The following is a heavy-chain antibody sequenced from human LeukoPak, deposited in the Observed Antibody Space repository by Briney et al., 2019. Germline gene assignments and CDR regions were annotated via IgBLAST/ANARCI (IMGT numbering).Heavy chain of an antibody. CDR2: ITSSGGTI. CDR1: GFTFSSFS. V-gene: IGHV3-48*04. J-gene: IGHJ1*01. D-gene: IGHD6-13*01. Sequence: GGSPRLSCVASGFTFSSFSMNWVRQAPGKGLEWVSFITSSGGTIYYADSVKGRFTMSRDNAKNSLYLQMKSLRVEDTAVYYCAREGIAAAGEHWGQGTLVTVSS. CDR3: AREGIAAAGEH.